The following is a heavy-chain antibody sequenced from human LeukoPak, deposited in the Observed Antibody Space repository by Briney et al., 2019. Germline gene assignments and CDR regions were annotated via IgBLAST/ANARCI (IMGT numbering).Heavy chain of an antibody. CDR3: ATDQAWQLHQ. CDR1: GFSFTYYA. Sequence: GRSPRLSRAASGFSFTYYAMHWVRRAPGKGLEWVAIISYDGSSRFYADSVKGRFTISRDNSKNTLDLQMNSLRPDDTAVYYCATDQAWQLHQWGPGTAVIVSS. CDR2: ISYDGSSR. J-gene: IGHJ4*02. V-gene: IGHV3-30-3*01. D-gene: IGHD2-15*01.